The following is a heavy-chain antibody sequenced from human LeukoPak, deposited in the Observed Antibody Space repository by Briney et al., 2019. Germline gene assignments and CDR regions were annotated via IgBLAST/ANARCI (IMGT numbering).Heavy chain of an antibody. Sequence: SETLSLTCTVSGGSISSSSYYWGWIRQPPGKGLEWIGSIYYSGSTYYNPSLKSRVTISVDTSKNQFSLKLSSVTAADTAVYYCARDIGGATTHWGQGTLVTVSS. V-gene: IGHV4-39*07. CDR2: IYYSGST. CDR1: GGSISSSSYY. CDR3: ARDIGGATTH. J-gene: IGHJ4*02. D-gene: IGHD1-26*01.